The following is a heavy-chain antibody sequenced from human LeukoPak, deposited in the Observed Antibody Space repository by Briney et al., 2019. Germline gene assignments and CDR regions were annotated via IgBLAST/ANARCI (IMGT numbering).Heavy chain of an antibody. D-gene: IGHD3-9*01. J-gene: IGHJ4*02. CDR1: GFTFSSYD. Sequence: EGPLRLSCAPSGFTFSSYDMHWVRQATGKALEWVSAIGTAGDTYYPGSVKGRFTISRENAKNSLYLQMNSLRAGDTAVYYCARAYYDILTGYFYYFDYWGQGTLVTVSS. V-gene: IGHV3-13*01. CDR3: ARAYYDILTGYFYYFDY. CDR2: IGTAGDT.